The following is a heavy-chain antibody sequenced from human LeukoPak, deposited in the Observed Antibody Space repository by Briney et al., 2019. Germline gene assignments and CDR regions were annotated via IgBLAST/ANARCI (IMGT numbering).Heavy chain of an antibody. V-gene: IGHV4-59*01. CDR2: IYYSGST. J-gene: IGHJ4*02. D-gene: IGHD2-21*02. Sequence: SETLSLTCTVSGGSISSYHWSWIRQPPGKGLEWIGYIYYSGSTNYTPSLKSRVTISVDTSKKQISLKLSSVTAADTAVYYCAREAYCGGDCYSGFDYWGQGTLVTVSS. CDR1: GGSISSYH. CDR3: AREAYCGGDCYSGFDY.